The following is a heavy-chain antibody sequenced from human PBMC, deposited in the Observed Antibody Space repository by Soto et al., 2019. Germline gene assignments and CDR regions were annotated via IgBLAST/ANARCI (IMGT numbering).Heavy chain of an antibody. D-gene: IGHD2-15*01. CDR3: PRPDCSGGSCYLSD. J-gene: IGHJ4*02. CDR1: GFTFSDSA. V-gene: IGHV3-73*02. Sequence: EVQLVESGGGLVLPGGSLKLSCAASGFTFSDSAMHWVRQASGKGLEWVGRIRSKANSYATAYAASVKGRFTISRDDSKNTAYLQMNSLKTEDTAVYYCPRPDCSGGSCYLSDWGQGTLVTVSS. CDR2: IRSKANSYAT.